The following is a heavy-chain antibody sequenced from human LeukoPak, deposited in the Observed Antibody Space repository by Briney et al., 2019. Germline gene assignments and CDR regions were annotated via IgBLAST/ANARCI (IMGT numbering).Heavy chain of an antibody. CDR1: GYTFTSYG. CDR3: ARDRSRYSSTWGFDY. Sequence: GASVKVSCKASGYTFTSYGISWVRQAPGQGLEWMGWISAYNGNTNYAQKLQGRVTMTTDTSTSTAYMELRSLRSDDTAVYYCARDRSRYSSTWGFDYWGQGTLVTVSS. V-gene: IGHV1-18*01. CDR2: ISAYNGNT. D-gene: IGHD6-13*01. J-gene: IGHJ4*02.